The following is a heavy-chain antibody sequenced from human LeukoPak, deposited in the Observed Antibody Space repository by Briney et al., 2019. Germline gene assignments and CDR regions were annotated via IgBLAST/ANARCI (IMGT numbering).Heavy chain of an antibody. CDR3: ARDQSLGYCSSTSCYASDY. D-gene: IGHD2-2*01. CDR1: GGSISSYY. CDR2: IYTCGST. V-gene: IGHV4-4*07. J-gene: IGHJ4*02. Sequence: PSETLSLTCTVSGGSISSYYWSWIRQPAGKGLEWIGRIYTCGSTNYNPSLKSRVTMSVDTPKNQFSLKLSSVTAADTAVYYCARDQSLGYCSSTSCYASDYWGQGTLVTVSS.